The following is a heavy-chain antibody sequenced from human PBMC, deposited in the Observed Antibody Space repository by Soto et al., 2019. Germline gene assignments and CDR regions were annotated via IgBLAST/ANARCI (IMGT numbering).Heavy chain of an antibody. Sequence: PGESLKISCKGSGYSFTSYWIGWVRQMPGKGLEWMGIIYPGDSDTRYSPSFQGQVTISADKSISTAYLQWSSLKASDTAMYYRARHRPFYCSGGSCYWSDWGQGTLVTVSS. J-gene: IGHJ4*02. D-gene: IGHD2-15*01. CDR1: GYSFTSYW. CDR2: IYPGDSDT. V-gene: IGHV5-51*01. CDR3: ARHRPFYCSGGSCYWSD.